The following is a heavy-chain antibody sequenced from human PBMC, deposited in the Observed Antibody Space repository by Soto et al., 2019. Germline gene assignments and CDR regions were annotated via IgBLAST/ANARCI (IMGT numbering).Heavy chain of an antibody. CDR3: ARREGNWDWYFDL. J-gene: IGHJ2*01. V-gene: IGHV3-53*01. D-gene: IGHD1-1*01. CDR1: GFTVSSNY. CDR2: IYSGGST. Sequence: GGSLRLSCAASGFTVSSNYMSWVRQAPGKGLEWVSVIYSGGSTYYADSVKGRFTISRDNSKNTLYLQMNSLRAEDTAVYYCARREGNWDWYFDLWGRGTLVTVSS.